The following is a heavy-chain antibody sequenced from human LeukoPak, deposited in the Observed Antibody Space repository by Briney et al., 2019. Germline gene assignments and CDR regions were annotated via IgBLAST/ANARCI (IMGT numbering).Heavy chain of an antibody. CDR1: GYTFTSYA. CDR2: INAGNGNT. J-gene: IGHJ1*01. D-gene: IGHD2-15*01. V-gene: IGHV1-3*01. CDR3: ARDFCSGGSCYRYFQH. Sequence: AASVKVSCKASGYTFTSYAMHWVRQAPGQRLEWMGWINAGNGNTKYSQKFQGRVTITRATSASTAYMELSSLRSEDTAVYYCARDFCSGGSCYRYFQHWGQGTLVTVSS.